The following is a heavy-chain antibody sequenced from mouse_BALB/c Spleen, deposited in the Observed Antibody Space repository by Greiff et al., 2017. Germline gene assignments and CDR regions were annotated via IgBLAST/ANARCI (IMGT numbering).Heavy chain of an antibody. CDR1: GFSLTSYG. J-gene: IGHJ3*01. Sequence: VQRVESGPGLVAPSQSLSITCTVSGFSLTSYGVHWVRQPPGKGLEWLGVIWAGGSTNYNSALMSRLSISKDNSKSQVFLKMNSLQTDDTAMYYCARDYYGSRGFAYWGQGTLVTVSA. CDR2: IWAGGST. D-gene: IGHD1-1*01. CDR3: ARDYYGSRGFAY. V-gene: IGHV2-9*02.